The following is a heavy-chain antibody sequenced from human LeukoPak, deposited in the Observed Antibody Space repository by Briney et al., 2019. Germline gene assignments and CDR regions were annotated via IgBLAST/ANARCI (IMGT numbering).Heavy chain of an antibody. V-gene: IGHV1-18*04. CDR3: ARGRRTTIPKY. Sequence: ASVKVSCKASGYTFTDYGVTWVRQAPGQGLEWMGWVSPNTGNTNYAQKFQSRVTMTTDTSTTTAYMELKSLTSDDTAVCYCARGRRTTIPKYWGQGTRVTVSS. CDR1: GYTFTDYG. CDR2: VSPNTGNT. J-gene: IGHJ4*02. D-gene: IGHD4-11*01.